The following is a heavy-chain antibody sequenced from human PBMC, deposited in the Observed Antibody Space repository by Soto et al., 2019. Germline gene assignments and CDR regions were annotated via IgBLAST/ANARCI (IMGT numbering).Heavy chain of an antibody. CDR2: FDPEDGET. Sequence: ASVEVSCKVSGYTLTELSMHWVRQAPGKGLEWMGGFDPEDGETIYAQKFQGRVTMTEDTSTDTAYMELSSLRSEDTAVYYCATGYDSSGYYYVGFDYWGQGTLVTVSS. V-gene: IGHV1-24*01. CDR3: ATGYDSSGYYYVGFDY. D-gene: IGHD3-22*01. CDR1: GYTLTELS. J-gene: IGHJ4*02.